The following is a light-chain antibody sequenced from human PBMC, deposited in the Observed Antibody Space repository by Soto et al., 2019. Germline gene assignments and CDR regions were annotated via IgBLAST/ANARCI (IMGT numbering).Light chain of an antibody. CDR3: CSYARSSIHVV. J-gene: IGLJ2*01. Sequence: QSVLTQPASVSGSPGQSITISCTGTSSDVGNYNLVSWYQQHPGKAPKLMIYEGSKRPSGVSNRFSGSKSGNTASLTISGLQAADEADYYCCSYARSSIHVVFGGGTKVTVL. V-gene: IGLV2-23*01. CDR1: SSDVGNYNL. CDR2: EGS.